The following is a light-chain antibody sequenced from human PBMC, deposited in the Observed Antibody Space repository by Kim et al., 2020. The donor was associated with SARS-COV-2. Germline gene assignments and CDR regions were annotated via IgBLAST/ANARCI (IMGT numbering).Light chain of an antibody. CDR2: RDN. Sequence: GQRVTIPCSGSSSNIGINTANWYQQRPGTAPKLLIYRDNQRPSGVPDRFSGSTSGTSASLAISGLQSEDEADYYCAAWDDSVNGWVFGGGTQLTVL. J-gene: IGLJ3*02. CDR3: AAWDDSVNGWV. V-gene: IGLV1-44*01. CDR1: SSNIGINT.